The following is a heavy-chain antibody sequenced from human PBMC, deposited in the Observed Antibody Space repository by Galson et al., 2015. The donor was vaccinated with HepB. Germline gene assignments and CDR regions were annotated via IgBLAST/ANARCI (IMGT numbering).Heavy chain of an antibody. D-gene: IGHD5-18*01. CDR1: GFIFSGSA. Sequence: SLRLSCAASGFIFSGSAIHWVRQASGRGLEWIGRIGSKANSYATVYVASVRGRFTISRDDSKNTAFLQLNSLKTDDTAVYYCTRMGDLSGYSSLWGQGTLVTVSS. V-gene: IGHV3-73*01. J-gene: IGHJ4*02. CDR3: TRMGDLSGYSSL. CDR2: IGSKANSYAT.